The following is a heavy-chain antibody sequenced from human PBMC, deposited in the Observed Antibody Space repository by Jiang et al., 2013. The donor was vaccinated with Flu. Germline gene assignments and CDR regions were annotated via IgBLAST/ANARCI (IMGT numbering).Heavy chain of an antibody. CDR2: LYSLGST. V-gene: IGHV4-39*01. CDR3: VCLLHYYNDLDV. D-gene: IGHD3-10*02. Sequence: GSGLVKPSETLSLTCTVSGASIRSGNYFWAWIRQSPGKGLEWIGSLYSLGSTYYSPSFKSRVTISGDTSKNQYSVNLSSVTAADTAVYYCVCLLHYYNDLDVWGQGTSVIVSS. CDR1: GASIRSGNYF. J-gene: IGHJ6*02.